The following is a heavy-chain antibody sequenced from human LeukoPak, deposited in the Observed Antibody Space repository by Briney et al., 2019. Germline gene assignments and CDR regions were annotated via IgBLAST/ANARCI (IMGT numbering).Heavy chain of an antibody. J-gene: IGHJ6*02. CDR3: AREPKNIVVVPAAGMDV. CDR2: ISYDGSNK. V-gene: IGHV3-30-3*01. CDR1: GFTFSSYA. D-gene: IGHD2-2*01. Sequence: GGSLRLSCAASGFTFSSYAMPWVRQAPGKGLEWVAVISYDGSNKYYADSVKGRFTISRDNSKNTLYLQMNSLRAEDTAVYYCAREPKNIVVVPAAGMDVWGQGTTVTVSS.